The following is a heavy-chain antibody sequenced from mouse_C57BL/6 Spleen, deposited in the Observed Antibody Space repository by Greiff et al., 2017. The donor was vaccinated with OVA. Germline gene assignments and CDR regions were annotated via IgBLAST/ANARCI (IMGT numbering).Heavy chain of an antibody. V-gene: IGHV1-69*01. CDR2: IDPSDSST. Sequence: VQLHQPGAELVMPGASVKLSCPASGYTFTSYWMHWVTQRPGQGLEWIGEIDPSDSSTNYNQKFKGKSTLTVDKSSSTAYMQLSSLTSEDSAVYYCARTLAYWGQGTLVTVSA. CDR3: ARTLAY. CDR1: GYTFTSYW. J-gene: IGHJ3*01.